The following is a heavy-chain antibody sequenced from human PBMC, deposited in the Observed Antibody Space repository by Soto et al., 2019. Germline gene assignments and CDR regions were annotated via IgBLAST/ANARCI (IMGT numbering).Heavy chain of an antibody. CDR1: GFTFSGSA. CDR2: IRSKANSYAT. CDR3: TRHLEYCSSTSCYTKADPFDY. J-gene: IGHJ4*02. D-gene: IGHD2-2*02. Sequence: GGSLRLSCAASGFTFSGSAMHWVRQASGKGLEWVGRIRSKANSYATAYAASVKGRFTISRDDSKNTAYLQMNSLKTEDTAVYYCTRHLEYCSSTSCYTKADPFDYWGQGTLVTVSS. V-gene: IGHV3-73*01.